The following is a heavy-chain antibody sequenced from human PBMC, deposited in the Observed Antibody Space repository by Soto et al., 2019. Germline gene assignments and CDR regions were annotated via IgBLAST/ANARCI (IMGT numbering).Heavy chain of an antibody. V-gene: IGHV1-69*12. J-gene: IGHJ6*02. D-gene: IGHD2-2*01. CDR2: IIPIFGTA. CDR1: GGTFSSYA. Sequence: QVQLVQSGAEVKKPGSSVKVSCKASGGTFSSYAISWVRQAPGQGLEWMGGIIPIFGTANYAQKFQGRVTITADESTSTPYMELSSLSAEDTAVYYCARGGIVLVPAATYYYYGMDVWGQGTTVTVSS. CDR3: ARGGIVLVPAATYYYYGMDV.